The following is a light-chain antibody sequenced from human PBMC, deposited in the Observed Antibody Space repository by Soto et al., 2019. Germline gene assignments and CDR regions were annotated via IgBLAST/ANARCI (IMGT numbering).Light chain of an antibody. CDR2: DAS. CDR1: QSVSSY. CDR3: QQRSNWPPAYP. V-gene: IGKV3-11*01. Sequence: EIVLTQSPATLSLSPGERATLSCRASQSVSSYLAWYQQKPGQAPRLLIYDASNRATGIPARFSGSGSGTDFTLTISSLKPEDFAVYYCQQRSNWPPAYPFGQGTKLEIK. J-gene: IGKJ2*01.